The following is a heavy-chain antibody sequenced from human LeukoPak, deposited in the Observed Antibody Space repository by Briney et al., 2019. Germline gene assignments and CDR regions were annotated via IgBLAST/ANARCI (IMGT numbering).Heavy chain of an antibody. D-gene: IGHD3-22*01. J-gene: IGHJ4*02. CDR2: IIPIFGTA. CDR1: GGTFSSYA. CDR3: ARPHYYDSSGPLDY. Sequence: SVKVSCKASGGTFSSYAISWVRQAPGRGLEWMGGIIPIFGTANYAQKFQGRVTITTDESTSTAYMELSSLRSEDTAVYYCARPHYYDSSGPLDYWGQGTLVTVSS. V-gene: IGHV1-69*05.